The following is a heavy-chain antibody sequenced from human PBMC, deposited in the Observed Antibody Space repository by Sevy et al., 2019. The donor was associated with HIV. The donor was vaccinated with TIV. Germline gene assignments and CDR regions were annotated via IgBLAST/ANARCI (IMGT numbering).Heavy chain of an antibody. CDR3: ARPLVGWRVIAAAGTGWFDP. V-gene: IGHV4-39*01. Sequence: SESLSLTCTVSGGSISSSSYYWGWIRRPPGKGLEWIGSIYYSGSTYDNASLKSRVTISVDTSKNQFSLKLSSVTAADTAVYYCARPLVGWRVIAAAGTGWFDPWGQGTLVTVSS. CDR2: IYYSGST. CDR1: GGSISSSSYY. J-gene: IGHJ5*02. D-gene: IGHD6-13*01.